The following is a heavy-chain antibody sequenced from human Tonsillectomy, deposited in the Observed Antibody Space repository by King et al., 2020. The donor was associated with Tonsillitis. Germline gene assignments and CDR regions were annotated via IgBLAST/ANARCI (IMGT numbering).Heavy chain of an antibody. CDR2: IYNSESST. Sequence: VQLVESGGGLVQPGGSLRLSCAASGFTFSSYAMSWVRQAPGKGLEWVSVIYNSESSTYYAGSVKGRFTISRDNSKNTLYLQMNRLRAEDTAVYYCAKMGYDSSGFSAYYFDYWGQGTLVTVSS. V-gene: IGHV3-23*03. D-gene: IGHD3-22*01. J-gene: IGHJ4*02. CDR1: GFTFSSYA. CDR3: AKMGYDSSGFSAYYFDY.